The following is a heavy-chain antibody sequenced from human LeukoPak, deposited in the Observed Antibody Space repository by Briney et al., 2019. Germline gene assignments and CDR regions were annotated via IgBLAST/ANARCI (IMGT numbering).Heavy chain of an antibody. CDR3: ARHTAKEYYYDSSGRANAFDI. CDR2: ISSSSSYI. D-gene: IGHD3-22*01. J-gene: IGHJ3*02. V-gene: IGHV3-21*01. Sequence: PGGSLRLSFAASGFTFSSYSMNWVRQAPGKGLEWVSSISSSSSYIYYADSVKGRFTISRDNAKNSLYLQMNSLRAEDTAVYYCARHTAKEYYYDSSGRANAFDIWGQGTMVPVSS. CDR1: GFTFSSYS.